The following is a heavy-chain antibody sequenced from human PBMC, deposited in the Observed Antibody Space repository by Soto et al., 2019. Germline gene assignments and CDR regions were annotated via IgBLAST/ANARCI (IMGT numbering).Heavy chain of an antibody. J-gene: IGHJ4*02. CDR2: VGTANDNT. CDR1: GYTFTAYG. D-gene: IGHD3-22*01. CDR3: ARELITDSTAYYSCAY. V-gene: IGHV1-18*01. Sequence: QVQMVQSGPEVKMPGASVKVSCKTSGYTFTAYGLAWLRQAPGQRPEWMGWVGTANDNTKYAEKFQGRVTMTGAPTTATTYRELRRLSSDYTALYYSARELITDSTAYYSCAYWGQGILVTGSS.